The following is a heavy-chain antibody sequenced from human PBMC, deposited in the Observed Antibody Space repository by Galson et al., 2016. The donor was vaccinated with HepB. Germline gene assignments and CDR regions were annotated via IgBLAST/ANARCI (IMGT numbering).Heavy chain of an antibody. V-gene: IGHV4-39*07. Sequence: ETLSLTCTVSGGAISGSSFYWGWIRQPPGKGLEWIGSIYYSGSTYYNPSLNSRVTISVDVSNNQFSLDLRSVTAADTAAYYCATDPHFWGQGTLVTVSS. CDR2: IYYSGST. J-gene: IGHJ4*02. CDR3: ATDPHF. CDR1: GGAISGSSFY.